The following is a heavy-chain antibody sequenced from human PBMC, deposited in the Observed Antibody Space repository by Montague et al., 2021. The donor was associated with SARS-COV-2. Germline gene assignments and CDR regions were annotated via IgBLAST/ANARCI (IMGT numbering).Heavy chain of an antibody. V-gene: IGHV4-59*08. CDR3: ARHTSERITRFQAFDI. J-gene: IGHJ3*02. CDR2: IYYSGST. Sequence: SETLSLTCTVSGGSISSYYWSWIRQPPGKGLEWIGYIYYSGSTNYNPSLKSRGTISVDTSKTQFSLQLSSVTAADTAVYYCARHTSERITRFQAFDIWGQGTMVTVSS. CDR1: GGSISSYY. D-gene: IGHD3-10*02.